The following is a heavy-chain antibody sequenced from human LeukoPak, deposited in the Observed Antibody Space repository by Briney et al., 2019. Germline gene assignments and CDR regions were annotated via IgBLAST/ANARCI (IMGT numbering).Heavy chain of an antibody. CDR2: INHSGST. CDR1: GFIFSNAW. CDR3: ARDKWLRLDAFDI. J-gene: IGHJ3*02. V-gene: IGHV4-4*02. Sequence: SGGSLRLSCAASGFIFSNAWMSWVRQAPGKGLEWIGEINHSGSTNYNPSLKSRVTISVDTSKNQFSLKLSSVTAADTAVYYCARDKWLRLDAFDIWGQGTMVTVSS. D-gene: IGHD5-12*01.